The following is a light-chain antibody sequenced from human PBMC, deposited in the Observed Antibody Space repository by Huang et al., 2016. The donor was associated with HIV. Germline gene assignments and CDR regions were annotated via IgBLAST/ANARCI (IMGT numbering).Light chain of an antibody. CDR3: QQRSNWPRMYT. CDR2: DAS. CDR1: QSVSSY. J-gene: IGKJ2*01. V-gene: IGKV3-11*01. Sequence: EIVLTQSPATLSLSPGERATLSCRASQSVSSYLALYQQKPGQAPRLLIYDASNRATGIPARFIGSGSGTDFTLTISSLEPEDFAVYYCQQRSNWPRMYTFGQGTKLEIK.